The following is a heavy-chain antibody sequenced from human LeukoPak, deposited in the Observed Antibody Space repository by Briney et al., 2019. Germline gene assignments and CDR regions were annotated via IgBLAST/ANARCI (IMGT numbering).Heavy chain of an antibody. CDR3: AKDPWDVIEVPIDY. J-gene: IGHJ4*02. CDR2: MSGSGGNT. Sequence: PGGSLRLSCAASGFTFSSYGMSWVRQAPGKGLEWVSTMSGSGGNTYYADSVKGRFTISRDNSKNTLYLQMNSLRAEDTAVYYCAKDPWDVIEVPIDYWGQGTLVTVSS. CDR1: GFTFSSYG. D-gene: IGHD2-15*01. V-gene: IGHV3-23*01.